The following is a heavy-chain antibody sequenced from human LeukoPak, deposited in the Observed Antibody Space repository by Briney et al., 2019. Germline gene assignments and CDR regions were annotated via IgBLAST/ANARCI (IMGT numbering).Heavy chain of an antibody. D-gene: IGHD3-22*01. V-gene: IGHV2-70*04. J-gene: IGHJ4*02. Sequence: ESGPALVEPTQTLTLTCTFSGFSLNTTGMRMGWIRQPPGKALEWLARIDWDDDKFYSTSLKPRLTISKDSSRNQVVLTMTNMDPVDTATYYCARIAPSYYYDSSAPLDYWGQGTLVTVPS. CDR3: ARIAPSYYYDSSAPLDY. CDR1: GFSLNTTGMR. CDR2: IDWDDDK.